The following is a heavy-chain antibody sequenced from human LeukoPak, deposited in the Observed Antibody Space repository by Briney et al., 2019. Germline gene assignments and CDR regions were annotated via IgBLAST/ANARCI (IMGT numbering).Heavy chain of an antibody. CDR2: ISGSGGST. D-gene: IGHD2-2*01. Sequence: PGGPLRLSCAASGFTFSSYAMSWVRQAPGKGLEWVSAISGSGGSTYYADSVKGRFTISRDNSKNPLYLQMNRLRAEDTAVYYCASLSQIVVAPAATQRGGAFDIWGQGTMVTVSS. CDR1: GFTFSSYA. V-gene: IGHV3-23*01. J-gene: IGHJ3*02. CDR3: ASLSQIVVAPAATQRGGAFDI.